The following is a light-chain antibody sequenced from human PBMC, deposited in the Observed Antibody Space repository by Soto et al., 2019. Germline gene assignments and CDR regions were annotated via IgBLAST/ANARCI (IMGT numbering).Light chain of an antibody. CDR2: KVS. Sequence: DVVMTQSPLSLPVTLGQPASISCTSSQILVFSDGNTYLNWFQQRPGQSPRRLIYKVSNRDSGVPDRFSGSGSGTHFTLKITRVEAEDFGVYYCMQGTHWPWTFGQGTKLEIK. CDR1: QILVFSDGNTY. CDR3: MQGTHWPWT. J-gene: IGKJ2*01. V-gene: IGKV2-30*01.